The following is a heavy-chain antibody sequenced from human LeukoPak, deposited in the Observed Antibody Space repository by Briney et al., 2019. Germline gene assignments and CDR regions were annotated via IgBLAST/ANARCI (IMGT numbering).Heavy chain of an antibody. CDR1: GGSISGYY. CDR3: ARQEGWYCSSTSCYVFDY. D-gene: IGHD2-2*01. V-gene: IGHV4-59*08. J-gene: IGHJ4*02. CDR2: VYSSEIT. Sequence: SETLSLTCTVSGGSISGYYWSWIRQPPGKRLEWIGYVYSSEITNYNPSLKSRVTLSLDTSGNQFSLKLSSVTAADTAVYYCARQEGWYCSSTSCYVFDYWGQGTLVTVSS.